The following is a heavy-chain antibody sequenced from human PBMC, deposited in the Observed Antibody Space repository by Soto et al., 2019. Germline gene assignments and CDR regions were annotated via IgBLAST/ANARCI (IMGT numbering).Heavy chain of an antibody. D-gene: IGHD3-10*01. CDR1: GFTFSSYG. J-gene: IGHJ6*02. V-gene: IGHV3-30*18. Sequence: GGSLRLSCAASGFTFSSYGMHWVRQAPGKGLEWVAVISYDGSNKYYADSVKGRFTISRDNSKNTLYLQMNSLRAEDTAVYYCAKSFRGTEYYYYGMDVWGQGTTVTVSS. CDR2: ISYDGSNK. CDR3: AKSFRGTEYYYYGMDV.